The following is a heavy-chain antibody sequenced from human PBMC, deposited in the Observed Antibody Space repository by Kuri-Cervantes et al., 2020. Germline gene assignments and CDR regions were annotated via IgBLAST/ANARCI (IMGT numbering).Heavy chain of an antibody. V-gene: IGHV1-18*01. CDR2: ISAYNGNT. Sequence: ASVKVSCKASGYTFTSYGISWVRQAPGRGLEWVGWISAYNGNTNYAQKLQGRVTMTTDTSISTAYMELSRLRSDDTAVYYCARDRGSGWYFPIAAGGRSGYFDYWGQGTLVTVSS. CDR3: ARDRGSGWYFPIAAGGRSGYFDY. J-gene: IGHJ4*02. D-gene: IGHD6-19*01. CDR1: GYTFTSYG.